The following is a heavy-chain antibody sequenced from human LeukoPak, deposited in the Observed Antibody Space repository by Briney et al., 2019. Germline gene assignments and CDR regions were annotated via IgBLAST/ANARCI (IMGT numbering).Heavy chain of an antibody. J-gene: IGHJ4*02. D-gene: IGHD3-22*01. Sequence: PSETLSLTCTVSGGSISSSSSYWGWIRQPPGKGLEWIGSIYYSGSTYYNPSLKSRVTISVDTSKNQFSLKLNSVTAADTAVYYCARRSGYYSPFDYWGQGTLVTVSS. V-gene: IGHV4-39*01. CDR3: ARRSGYYSPFDY. CDR2: IYYSGST. CDR1: GGSISSSSSY.